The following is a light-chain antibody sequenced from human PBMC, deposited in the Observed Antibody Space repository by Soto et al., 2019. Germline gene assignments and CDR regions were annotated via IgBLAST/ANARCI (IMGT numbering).Light chain of an antibody. CDR1: QSISSW. J-gene: IGKJ1*01. Sequence: DIQMTQSPSTLSASVGDRVTITCRASQSISSWLAWYQQKPGKAPKLLIYDASSLESGVPSRFSGSGSGTEFTLTISSLQPDDFATYYCQQYKSYSLTFGQGTKVE. CDR3: QQYKSYSLT. V-gene: IGKV1-5*01. CDR2: DAS.